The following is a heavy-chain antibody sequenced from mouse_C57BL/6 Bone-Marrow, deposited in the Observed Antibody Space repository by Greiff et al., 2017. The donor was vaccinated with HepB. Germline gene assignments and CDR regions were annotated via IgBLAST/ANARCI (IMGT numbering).Heavy chain of an antibody. CDR2: IDPSDSYT. D-gene: IGHD2-5*01. J-gene: IGHJ4*01. Sequence: QVQLQQSGAELVMPGASVKLSCKASGYTFTSYWMHWVKQRPGQGLEWIGEIDPSDSYTNYNQKFKGKSTLTVDKSSSTAYMQLSSLTSEDSAVYYCARSGSNYVFYYAMDYWGQGTSVTVSS. CDR3: ARSGSNYVFYYAMDY. CDR1: GYTFTSYW. V-gene: IGHV1-69*01.